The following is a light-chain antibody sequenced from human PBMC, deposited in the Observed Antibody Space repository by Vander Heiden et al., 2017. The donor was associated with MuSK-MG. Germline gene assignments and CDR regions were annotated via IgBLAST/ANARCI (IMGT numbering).Light chain of an antibody. CDR2: WAS. CDR1: QRVLYGPNNKHY. CDR3: QQYYSAARLT. V-gene: IGKV4-1*01. Sequence: DIVMTQSPDSPAVSLVESATIHCKSSQRVLYGPNNKHYLTWFQQKPGQPPKLLIYWASTRESGVPDRFSGGGSGTDFTLTFSGLQAEDVAVYYCQQYYSAARLTFGGGTKVEIK. J-gene: IGKJ4*01.